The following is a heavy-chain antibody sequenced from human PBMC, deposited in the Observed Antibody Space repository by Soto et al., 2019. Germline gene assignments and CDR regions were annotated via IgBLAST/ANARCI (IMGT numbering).Heavy chain of an antibody. CDR2: ISPYNDYT. CDR3: ARGGYYDNSWGTLSHYGLDV. CDR1: GYTFIRYG. J-gene: IGHJ6*02. D-gene: IGHD3-16*01. V-gene: IGHV1-18*01. Sequence: QVQLVQSAAEVKKPGASVKVSCKASGYTFIRYGITWVRQAPGQGFEWMGWISPYNDYTIYAQKLQGRVFMTTDTPTRIVHVGLSGLKSDDTAVYYCARGGYYDNSWGTLSHYGLDVWGQGTSVTVSS.